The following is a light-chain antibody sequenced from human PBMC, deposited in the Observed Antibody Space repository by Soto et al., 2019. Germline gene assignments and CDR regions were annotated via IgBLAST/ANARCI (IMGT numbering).Light chain of an antibody. V-gene: IGKV1-33*01. CDR3: QQFDNLPLT. CDR1: QDISNY. Sequence: DIQMTQSPSSLSASVRDRVTITCQASQDISNYLNWYQQKPGKAPKILIYDASVLEAGVPSRFSGGGSGTHFTLTISSLQAEDVATYYCQQFDNLPLTFGAGTKVEIK. J-gene: IGKJ4*01. CDR2: DAS.